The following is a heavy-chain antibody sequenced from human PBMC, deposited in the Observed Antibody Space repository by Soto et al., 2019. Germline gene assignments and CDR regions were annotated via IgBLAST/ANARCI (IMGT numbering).Heavy chain of an antibody. CDR2: ISSSSSYI. D-gene: IGHD6-19*01. CDR3: ASDEWLVLRYYYGMDV. V-gene: IGHV3-21*01. CDR1: GFTFSSYS. Sequence: EVQLVESGGGLVKPGGSLRLSCAASGFTFSSYSMNWVRQAPGKGLEWVSSISSSSSYIYYADSVKGRFTISRDNAKNSLYLQMNSLRAEDTAVYYCASDEWLVLRYYYGMDVWGQGTTVTVSS. J-gene: IGHJ6*02.